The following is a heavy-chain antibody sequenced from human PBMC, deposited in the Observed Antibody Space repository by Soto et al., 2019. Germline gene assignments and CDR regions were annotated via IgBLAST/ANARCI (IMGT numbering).Heavy chain of an antibody. J-gene: IGHJ4*02. CDR2: VHHSGTT. CDR3: ARGFSYRWVY. V-gene: IGHV4-4*02. D-gene: IGHD3-16*02. Sequence: QVQLQESGPGLVKPSGTLSLTCGVSGGSIYTDYWWSWVRQAPGKALEWIGEVHHSGTTNYIQSLKTRITMSVDKSGNQVSLDLTSVAAADTAVYFCARGFSYRWVYWGQGILVTVSS. CDR1: GGSIYTDYW.